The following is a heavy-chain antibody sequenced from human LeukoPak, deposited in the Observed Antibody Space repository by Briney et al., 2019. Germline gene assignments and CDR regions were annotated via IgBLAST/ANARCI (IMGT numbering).Heavy chain of an antibody. V-gene: IGHV1-69*13. CDR3: ARVPGRYYYYMDV. CDR2: IIPIFGTA. CDR1: GGAFSSYA. Sequence: ASVKVSCKASGGAFSSYAISWVRQAPGQGLEWMGGIIPIFGTANYAQKFQGRVTITADESTSTAYMELSSLRSEGTAVYYCARVPGRYYYYMDVWGKGTTVTISS. D-gene: IGHD3-10*01. J-gene: IGHJ6*03.